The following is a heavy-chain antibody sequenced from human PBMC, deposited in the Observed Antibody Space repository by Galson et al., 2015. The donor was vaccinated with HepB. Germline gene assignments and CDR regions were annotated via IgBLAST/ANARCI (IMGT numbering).Heavy chain of an antibody. CDR3: ARGQLWSGFDY. D-gene: IGHD5-18*01. J-gene: IGHJ4*02. V-gene: IGHV4-34*01. Sequence: SETLSLTCAVYGGSFSGYYWSWIRQPPGKGLEWIGEINHSGSTNYNPSLKSRVTISVDTSKNQFSLKLSSVTAADTAVYYCARGQLWSGFDYRGQGTLVTVSS. CDR1: GGSFSGYY. CDR2: INHSGST.